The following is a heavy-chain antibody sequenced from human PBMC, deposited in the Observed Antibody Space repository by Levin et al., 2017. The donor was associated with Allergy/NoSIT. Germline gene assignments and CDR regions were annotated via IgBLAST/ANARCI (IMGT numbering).Heavy chain of an antibody. V-gene: IGHV3-23*01. J-gene: IGHJ2*01. CDR2: ISGSGGST. D-gene: IGHD4-17*01. CDR3: AKDYRVHRNYGDSTYWYFDL. CDR1: GFTFSSYA. Sequence: GESLKISCAASGFTFSSYAMSWVRQAPGKGLEWVSAISGSGGSTYYADSVKGRFTISRDNSKNTLYLQMNSLRAEDTAVYYCAKDYRVHRNYGDSTYWYFDLWGRGTLVTVSS.